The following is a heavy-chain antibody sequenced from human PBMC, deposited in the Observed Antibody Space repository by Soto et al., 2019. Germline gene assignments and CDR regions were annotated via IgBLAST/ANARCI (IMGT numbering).Heavy chain of an antibody. Sequence: QVQLVESGGGVVQPGRSLRLSCAASGFTFSSYAMHWVRQAPGKGLEWVAVISYDGSNKYYADSVKGRFTISRDNSKNTLYLQMNSLRAEDTAVYYCARVFHSYGYGVGHYFDYWGQGTLVTVSS. J-gene: IGHJ4*02. V-gene: IGHV3-30-3*01. CDR1: GFTFSSYA. CDR3: ARVFHSYGYGVGHYFDY. D-gene: IGHD5-18*01. CDR2: ISYDGSNK.